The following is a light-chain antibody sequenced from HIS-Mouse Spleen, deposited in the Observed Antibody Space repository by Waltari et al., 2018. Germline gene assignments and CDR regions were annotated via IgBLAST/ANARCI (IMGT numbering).Light chain of an antibody. CDR1: SGSIASNY. Sequence: NFMLTQPHSVSESPGKTVTISCTRSSGSIASNYVQWYQQRPGSAPTTVIYEDNQRPCGVPDRFSGAIDSSSNSASLTISGLKTEDEADYYCQSYDSSNLVFGGGTKLTVL. CDR3: QSYDSSNLV. V-gene: IGLV6-57*04. J-gene: IGLJ3*02. CDR2: EDN.